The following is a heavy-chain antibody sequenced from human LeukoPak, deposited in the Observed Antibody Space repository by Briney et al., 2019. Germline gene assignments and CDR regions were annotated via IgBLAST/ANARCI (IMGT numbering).Heavy chain of an antibody. CDR3: ARATHGGYDLGSSY. Sequence: PGGSLRLSCAASGFTLSNYWMHWVRQAPGKGLVWVSRINRDGSSTSYADSVKGRFTISRDNAKNTLYLQMNSLRAEDTAVYYCARATHGGYDLGSSYWGQGTLVTVSS. D-gene: IGHD5-12*01. V-gene: IGHV3-74*01. J-gene: IGHJ4*02. CDR1: GFTLSNYW. CDR2: INRDGSST.